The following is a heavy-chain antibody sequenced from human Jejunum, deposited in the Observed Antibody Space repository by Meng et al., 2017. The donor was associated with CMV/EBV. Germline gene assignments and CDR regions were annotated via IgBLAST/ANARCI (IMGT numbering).Heavy chain of an antibody. J-gene: IGHJ4*02. V-gene: IGHV3-33*01. CDR3: ARDNDGSSHYSQFDY. CDR1: GSTPNSYC. Sequence: SGSTPNSYCIPWVRPFPGKGLEWVAVLWYDGSRKYFADSVQGRFSISRDDSKNTVYLQMNSLRAEDTAVYYCARDNDGSSHYSQFDYWGQGTLVTVSS. CDR2: LWYDGSRK. D-gene: IGHD3-22*01.